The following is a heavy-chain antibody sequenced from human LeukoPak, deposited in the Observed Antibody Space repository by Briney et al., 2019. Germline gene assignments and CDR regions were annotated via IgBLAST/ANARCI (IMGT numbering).Heavy chain of an antibody. CDR3: ARDKDYFDY. CDR2: ISSSSGAI. CDR1: GFTFSDYY. Sequence: GGSLRLSCAASGFTFSDYYMNWVRQAPGKGLEWVSYISSSSGAIYYAGSVRGRFTISRDNAKNSLYLQLNSLRAEDKAVYYCARDKDYFDYWGQGTLVTVSS. J-gene: IGHJ4*02. V-gene: IGHV3-11*01.